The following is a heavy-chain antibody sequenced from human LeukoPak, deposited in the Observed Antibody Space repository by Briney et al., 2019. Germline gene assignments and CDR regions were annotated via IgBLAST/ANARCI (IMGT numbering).Heavy chain of an antibody. J-gene: IGHJ4*02. CDR3: ARGYSGYDYGTWGY. CDR1: GFTVSSNY. CDR2: IYSGGST. D-gene: IGHD5-12*01. Sequence: GGSLRLSCAASGFTVSSNYMSWVRQAPGKGLEWVSVIYSGGSTYYADSAKGRFTISRDNSKNTLYLQMNSLRAEDTAVYYCARGYSGYDYGTWGYWGQGTLVTVSS. V-gene: IGHV3-53*01.